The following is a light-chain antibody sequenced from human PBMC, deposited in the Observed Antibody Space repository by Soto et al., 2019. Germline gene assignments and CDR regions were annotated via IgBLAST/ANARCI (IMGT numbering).Light chain of an antibody. V-gene: IGLV2-14*01. J-gene: IGLJ1*01. CDR2: DVT. CDR1: SNDVGDYNY. Sequence: QSALTQPASVSGSPGQSIAISCTGTSNDVGDYNYVSWYQQYPGKAPKLIIHDVTTRPSGVSGRFAGSKSGNTASLTISGLQPEGEADYYCCSYSSSSALPYVFGTGTKLTVL. CDR3: CSYSSSSALPYV.